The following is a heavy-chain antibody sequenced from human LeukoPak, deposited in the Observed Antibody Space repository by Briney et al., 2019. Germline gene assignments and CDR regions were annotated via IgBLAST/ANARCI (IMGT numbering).Heavy chain of an antibody. Sequence: GGSLRLSCAVSGLTFSSYSMSWVRQAPGEGLYWVSGISASGSGTYYADSLKGRFTISRDNSRNTLYLQMNNLRVEDTAVYYCAKDAAGPEYWGQGTLVTVST. CDR1: GLTFSSYS. J-gene: IGHJ4*02. V-gene: IGHV3-23*01. CDR3: AKDAAGPEY. D-gene: IGHD6-13*01. CDR2: ISASGSGT.